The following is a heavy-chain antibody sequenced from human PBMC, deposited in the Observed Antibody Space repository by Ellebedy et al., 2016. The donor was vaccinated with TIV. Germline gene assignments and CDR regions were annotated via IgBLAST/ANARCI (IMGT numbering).Heavy chain of an antibody. Sequence: PGGSLRLSCAASGFTVSSNFMTWVRQAPGKGPEWVSVIYGGGTIRYADSVKGRFTISRDNSKNTVDLQMNSLRAEDTAVYYCASGIVIVPADISYIGLYFYGMDVWGQGTTVTVSS. CDR3: ASGIVIVPADISYIGLYFYGMDV. D-gene: IGHD2-2*02. CDR2: IYGGGTI. CDR1: GFTVSSNF. V-gene: IGHV3-53*01. J-gene: IGHJ6*02.